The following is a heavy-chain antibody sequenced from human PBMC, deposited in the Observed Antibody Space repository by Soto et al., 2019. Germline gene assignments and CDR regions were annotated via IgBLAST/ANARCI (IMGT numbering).Heavy chain of an antibody. J-gene: IGHJ4*02. CDR1: GYSFTTYW. Sequence: PGESLKISCKGSGYSFTTYWIGWVRQMPGKGLEWMGIIYPGDSDTRYSPSFQGQVTISADKSISTAYLQWSSLKASDTAMYYCARAGRLGMATIQPRIDYWGQGTLVTVSS. CDR2: IYPGDSDT. V-gene: IGHV5-51*01. D-gene: IGHD5-12*01. CDR3: ARAGRLGMATIQPRIDY.